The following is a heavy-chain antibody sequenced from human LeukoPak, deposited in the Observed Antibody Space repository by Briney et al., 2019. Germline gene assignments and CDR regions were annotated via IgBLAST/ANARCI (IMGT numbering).Heavy chain of an antibody. CDR3: ARSFRGNSFQH. CDR2: ISSSGSTI. D-gene: IGHD4-23*01. V-gene: IGHV3-48*03. J-gene: IGHJ1*01. CDR1: GFTFSSYE. Sequence: GGSLRLSCAASGFTFSSYEMNWVRQAPGKGLEWVSYISSSGSTIYYADSVKGRFTISRDNAKNSLYLQMNSLRAEDTAVYYCARSFRGNSFQHWGQGTLVTVSS.